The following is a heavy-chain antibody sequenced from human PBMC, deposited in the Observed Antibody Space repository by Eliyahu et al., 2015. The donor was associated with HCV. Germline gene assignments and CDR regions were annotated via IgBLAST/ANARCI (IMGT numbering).Heavy chain of an antibody. J-gene: IGHJ4*02. D-gene: IGHD5-12*01. V-gene: IGHV3-30*01. CDR3: ARDQGWLPRLEGFDY. CDR1: GXXFXNXA. CDR2: ISYDGSNK. Sequence: QVQLVESGGGVVQPGRSLRLSCAASGXXFXNXAXHWVRRAPGKGLEWVXVISYDGSNKYYADSVKGRFTISRDNSKNMVYLQMNSLRPEDTAVYYCARDQGWLPRLEGFDYWGQGTLVTVSS.